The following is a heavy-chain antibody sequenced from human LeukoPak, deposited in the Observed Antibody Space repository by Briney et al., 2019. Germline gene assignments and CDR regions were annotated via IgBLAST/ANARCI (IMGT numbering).Heavy chain of an antibody. V-gene: IGHV3-23*01. CDR1: GFSFDYYP. Sequence: GGSLRLSCAASGFSFDYYPMSWVRQAPGKGLEWVSAIGASGSDTYYADSVKGRFTISRDNSKNTVFLQMNSLRAEDTAVYYCASRPDCNVARRLYYLACWGQGTLVTVPS. D-gene: IGHD2/OR15-2a*01. CDR2: IGASGSDT. CDR3: ASRPDCNVARRLYYLAC. J-gene: IGHJ4*02.